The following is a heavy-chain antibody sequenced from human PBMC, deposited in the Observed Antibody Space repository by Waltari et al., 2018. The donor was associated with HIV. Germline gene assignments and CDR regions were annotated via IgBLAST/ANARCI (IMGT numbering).Heavy chain of an antibody. Sequence: QVQLQQWGAGLLKPSETLSLTCAVYGGSFSGYYWSWIRQPPGKGLEWIGEINHGGSTNYNPSLKSRLTISVDTSRNQFSLKLSSVTAADTAVYYCARHEARRYFDLWGRGTLVTVSS. J-gene: IGHJ2*01. CDR1: GGSFSGYY. V-gene: IGHV4-34*01. D-gene: IGHD6-6*01. CDR3: ARHEARRYFDL. CDR2: INHGGST.